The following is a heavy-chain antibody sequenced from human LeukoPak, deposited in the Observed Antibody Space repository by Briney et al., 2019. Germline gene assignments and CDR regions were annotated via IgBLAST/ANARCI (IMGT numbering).Heavy chain of an antibody. CDR1: GFTFSDYY. CDR3: ARRRDAYNNFDY. D-gene: IGHD5-24*01. V-gene: IGHV3-11*04. CDR2: ISSSSSTI. J-gene: IGHJ4*02. Sequence: PGGSLRLSCAVSGFTFSDYYMSWVRQAPGKGLEWVSYISSSSSTIYCADSVKGRFTISRDNAKNSLYLQMTSLRDEDTAVYHCARRRDAYNNFDYWGQGTLVTVSS.